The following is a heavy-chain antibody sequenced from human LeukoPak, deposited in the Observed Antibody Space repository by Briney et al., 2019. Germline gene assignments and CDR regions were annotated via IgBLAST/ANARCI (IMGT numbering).Heavy chain of an antibody. J-gene: IGHJ6*02. V-gene: IGHV3-21*01. D-gene: IGHD6-19*01. CDR2: ISSSSSYI. CDR3: ARKAVAGTFYYYYGMDV. CDR1: GFTFSSYS. Sequence: GGSLRLSCAASGFTFSSYSMNWVRQAPGKGLEWVSSISSSSSYIYYADSVKGRFTISRDNAKNSLYLQMNSLRAEDTAVYYCARKAVAGTFYYYYGMDVWGQGTTVTVSS.